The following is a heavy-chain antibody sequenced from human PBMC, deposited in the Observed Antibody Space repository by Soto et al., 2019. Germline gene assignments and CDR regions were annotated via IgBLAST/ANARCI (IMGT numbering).Heavy chain of an antibody. CDR3: AKDSMVVAATPPFTYYYGMDV. V-gene: IGHV3-30*18. CDR2: ISYDGSNK. D-gene: IGHD2-15*01. J-gene: IGHJ6*02. Sequence: HPGGSLRLSCAASGFTFSSYGMHWVRQAPGKGLEWVAVISYDGSNKYYADSVKGRFTISRDNSKNTLYLQMNSLRAEDTAVYYCAKDSMVVAATPPFTYYYGMDVWGQGTTVTVSS. CDR1: GFTFSSYG.